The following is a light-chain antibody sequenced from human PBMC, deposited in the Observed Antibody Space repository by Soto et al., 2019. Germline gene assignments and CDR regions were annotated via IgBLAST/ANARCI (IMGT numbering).Light chain of an antibody. V-gene: IGKV3-11*01. CDR2: GAF. CDR3: QQRNVWPPVT. Sequence: EIVLTQSPATLSLSPGERATLSCRASPSVTNFLAWYQQKPGQAPRLLIYGAFNRATGIPARFSGSGSGTGFTLTISSLEPEDSAVYYCQQRNVWPPVTFGQGTRLEIX. J-gene: IGKJ5*01. CDR1: PSVTNF.